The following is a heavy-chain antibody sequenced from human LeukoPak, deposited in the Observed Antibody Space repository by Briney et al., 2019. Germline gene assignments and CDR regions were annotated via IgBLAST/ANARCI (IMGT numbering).Heavy chain of an antibody. V-gene: IGHV3-7*01. J-gene: IGHJ5*02. CDR1: GFTFSSYS. CDR2: IKQDGSEK. D-gene: IGHD2-2*01. CDR3: ARDLVHCSSTSCQQAWFDP. Sequence: GGSLRLSWAASGFTFSSYSMNWVRQAPGKGLEWVANIKQDGSEKYYVDSVKGRFTISRDNAKNSLYLQMNSLRAEDTAVYYCARDLVHCSSTSCQQAWFDPWGQGTLVTVSS.